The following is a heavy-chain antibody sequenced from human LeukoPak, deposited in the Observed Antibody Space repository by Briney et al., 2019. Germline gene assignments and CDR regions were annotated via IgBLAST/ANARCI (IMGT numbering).Heavy chain of an antibody. Sequence: ASVKVSCKASGYTFTGYYMHWVRQAPGQGLEWMGWINPNSGGTNYAQKFQGRVTMTRDTSISTAYMELSRLRSDDTAVYYCARGKLRFLEWLLSIDYWGQGTRVTVSS. J-gene: IGHJ4*02. V-gene: IGHV1-2*02. D-gene: IGHD3-3*01. CDR3: ARGKLRFLEWLLSIDY. CDR1: GYTFTGYY. CDR2: INPNSGGT.